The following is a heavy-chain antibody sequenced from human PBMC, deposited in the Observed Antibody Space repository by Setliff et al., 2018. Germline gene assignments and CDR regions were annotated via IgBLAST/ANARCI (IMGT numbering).Heavy chain of an antibody. CDR2: MYSSGTT. J-gene: IGHJ6*03. Sequence: SETLSLTCTVSGESIRSNNWWNWVRQPPGRRLEWIGSMYSSGTTNYNPSLKSRVTISVDTAKNQFSLNLTSVTAADTAVYSCAREGRSIISGWYMDVWGRGTTFTGS. D-gene: IGHD2-2*01. CDR1: GESIRSNNW. CDR3: AREGRSIISGWYMDV. V-gene: IGHV4-4*02.